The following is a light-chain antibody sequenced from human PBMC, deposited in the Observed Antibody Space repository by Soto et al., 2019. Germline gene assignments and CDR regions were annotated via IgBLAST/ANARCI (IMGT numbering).Light chain of an antibody. CDR1: SGDGGDYDY. Sequence: QSALTQPRSVSGSPGQSVTISCTGTSGDGGDYDYVSWYQQHPGKAPKLLVYDVSKRPSGVPDRFSGSRSGNTASLTISGLQADDEGDYYCFSYAVTYARLMVFGTGTKVTVL. J-gene: IGLJ1*01. CDR2: DVS. CDR3: FSYAVTYARLMV. V-gene: IGLV2-11*01.